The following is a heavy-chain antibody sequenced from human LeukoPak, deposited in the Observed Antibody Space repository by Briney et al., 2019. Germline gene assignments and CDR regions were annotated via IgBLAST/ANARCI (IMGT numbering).Heavy chain of an antibody. J-gene: IGHJ4*02. D-gene: IGHD2-2*02. CDR2: ISGSGGST. V-gene: IGHV3-23*01. CDR1: GFTFSSYA. CDR3: AKVDGGYCSSTSCYMAWRNFDY. Sequence: GGSLRLSCAASGFTFSSYAMSWVRQAPGKGLEWVPAISGSGGSTYYADSVKGWFTISRDNSKNTLYLQMNSLRAEDTAVYYCAKVDGGYCSSTSCYMAWRNFDYWGQGTLVTVSS.